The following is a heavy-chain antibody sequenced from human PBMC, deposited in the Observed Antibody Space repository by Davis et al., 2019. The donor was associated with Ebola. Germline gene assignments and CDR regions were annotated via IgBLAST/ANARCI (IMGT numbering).Heavy chain of an antibody. Sequence: GESLKIPCAASGFTFSSYGMHWVRQAPGKGLEWVAVIWYDGSNKYYADSVKGRFTISRDNSKNTLYLQMNSLRAEDTAVYYCARGGDCGGDCYSYYYYGMDVWGQGTTVTVSS. CDR1: GFTFSSYG. D-gene: IGHD2-21*01. J-gene: IGHJ6*02. V-gene: IGHV3-30*19. CDR2: IWYDGSNK. CDR3: ARGGDCGGDCYSYYYYGMDV.